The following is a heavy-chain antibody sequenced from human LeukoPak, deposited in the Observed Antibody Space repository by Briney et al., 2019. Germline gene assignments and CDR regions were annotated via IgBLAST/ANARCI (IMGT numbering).Heavy chain of an antibody. CDR3: ARDSGSFFVDF. Sequence: GGSQRLSCAASGFSFSTYWMTWVRQAPGKGLEWVANIKPDGSQKYCVDSVKGRFTISRDNAKNSLYLQMNSLRAEDTAVYYCARDSGSFFVDFWGQGTLVTVSS. CDR2: IKPDGSQK. CDR1: GFSFSTYW. D-gene: IGHD1-26*01. J-gene: IGHJ4*02. V-gene: IGHV3-7*01.